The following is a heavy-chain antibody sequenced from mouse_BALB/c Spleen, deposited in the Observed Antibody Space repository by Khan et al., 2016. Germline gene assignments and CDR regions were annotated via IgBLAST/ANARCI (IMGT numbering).Heavy chain of an antibody. J-gene: IGHJ2*01. CDR3: ANGNYFDY. CDR1: GYTFTSYN. CDR2: IYPGNGDT. V-gene: IGHV1-12*01. D-gene: IGHD2-1*01. Sequence: QAGAELVKPGASVKMSCKASGYTFTSYNMHWVKQTPGQGLEWIGAIYPGNGDTSYNQKFKGKATLTADQSSSTAYMQLSSLPSEDSAVYYCANGNYFDYWGQGTTLTVSS.